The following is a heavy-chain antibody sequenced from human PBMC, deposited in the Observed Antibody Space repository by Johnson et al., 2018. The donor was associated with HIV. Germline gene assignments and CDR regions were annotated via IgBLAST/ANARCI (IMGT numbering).Heavy chain of an antibody. CDR1: GFTFGSYG. V-gene: IGHV3-30*18. CDR2: ISYDGSNE. Sequence: QVQLVESGGGVVQPGRSLRLSCAASGFTFGSYGMHWVRQAPGKGLEWVAVISYDGSNEYYAEFVKGRFTISRANSKNTLYLQMNSLRAEDTAVYYCAKSTQARSGMGSGPYGFDMWGQGPLVTVSS. CDR3: AKSTQARSGMGSGPYGFDM. J-gene: IGHJ3*02. D-gene: IGHD6-25*01.